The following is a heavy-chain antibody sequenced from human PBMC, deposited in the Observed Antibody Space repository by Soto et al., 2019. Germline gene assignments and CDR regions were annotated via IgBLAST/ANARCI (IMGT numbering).Heavy chain of an antibody. CDR3: ARRTVTTESFDP. V-gene: IGHV4-34*01. CDR1: GGSFSGYY. CDR2: INHSGST. J-gene: IGHJ5*02. D-gene: IGHD4-17*01. Sequence: SETLSLTCAVYGGSFSGYYWSWIRQPPGKGLEWIGEINHSGSTNYNPSLKSRVTISVDTSKNQFSLKLSSVTAADTAVYYCARRTVTTESFDPWGQGTLVTVSS.